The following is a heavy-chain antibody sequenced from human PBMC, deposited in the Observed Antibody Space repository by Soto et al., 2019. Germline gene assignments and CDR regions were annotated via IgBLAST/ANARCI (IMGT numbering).Heavy chain of an antibody. CDR3: AREYYESSGYFLDY. V-gene: IGHV3-48*03. Sequence: PGGSLRLSCAASGFTFSNFEMSWVRQAPGKGLEWVSYISSSAGTMYYADSVKGRFTISRDDAKSSLYLQMNSLRAEDTAVYYCAREYYESSGYFLDYWGQGTLVTVSS. J-gene: IGHJ4*02. CDR2: ISSSAGTM. D-gene: IGHD3-22*01. CDR1: GFTFSNFE.